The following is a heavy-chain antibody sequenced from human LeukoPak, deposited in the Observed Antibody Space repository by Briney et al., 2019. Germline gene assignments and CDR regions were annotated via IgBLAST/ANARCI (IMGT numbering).Heavy chain of an antibody. V-gene: IGHV3-48*01. CDR3: AKDSGSWDLGY. CDR2: ITSNGKSV. D-gene: IGHD1-26*01. J-gene: IGHJ4*02. CDR1: GFTFSSYA. Sequence: GGSLRLSCAASGFTFSSYAMNWVRQAPGKGLEWVSYITSNGKSVYYADSVKGRFTISRDNSKNTLYLQMNSLRAEDTAVYYCAKDSGSWDLGYWGQGTLVTVSS.